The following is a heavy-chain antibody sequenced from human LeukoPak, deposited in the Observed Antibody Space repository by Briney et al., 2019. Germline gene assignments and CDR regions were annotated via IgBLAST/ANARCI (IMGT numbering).Heavy chain of an antibody. D-gene: IGHD6-19*01. J-gene: IGHJ4*02. Sequence: GRSLRLSCAASGFTFSSYAMHWVRQAPGKGLEWVAIISYDGSNKNYADSEKGRFTISRDNSKNTLYLQMNSLRAEDTAVYYCARSSLGLAEIDYWGQGTLVTVS. CDR1: GFTFSSYA. V-gene: IGHV3-30-3*01. CDR3: ARSSLGLAEIDY. CDR2: ISYDGSNK.